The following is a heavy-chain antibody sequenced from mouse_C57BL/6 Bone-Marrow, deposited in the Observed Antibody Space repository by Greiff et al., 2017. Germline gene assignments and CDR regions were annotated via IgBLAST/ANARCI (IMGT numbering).Heavy chain of an antibody. J-gene: IGHJ3*01. Sequence: QVQLQQSGPELVKPGASVKISCKASGYAFSSYWMNWVKQRPGTGLEWIGRIYPGDGGTNYNGKFKGKATLTADKSSSTAYMPFSSLTSEDSAVYVCARDYDGPPRFAYWGQGTLVTVSA. CDR1: GYAFSSYW. D-gene: IGHD2-4*01. V-gene: IGHV1-82*01. CDR3: ARDYDGPPRFAY. CDR2: IYPGDGGT.